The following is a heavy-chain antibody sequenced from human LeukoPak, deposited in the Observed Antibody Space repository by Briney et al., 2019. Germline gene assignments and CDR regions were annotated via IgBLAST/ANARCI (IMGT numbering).Heavy chain of an antibody. CDR1: GFTFSSYW. CDR3: AKNIGGFDY. J-gene: IGHJ4*02. V-gene: IGHV3-23*01. Sequence: PGGSLRLSCAASGFTFSSYWMSWVRQAPGKGLEWVSGISGSDGSTYYADSVKGRFIISRDNSKNTLYLQMNSLRAEDTAVYYCAKNIGGFDYWGQGTLVTVSS. D-gene: IGHD2-15*01. CDR2: ISGSDGST.